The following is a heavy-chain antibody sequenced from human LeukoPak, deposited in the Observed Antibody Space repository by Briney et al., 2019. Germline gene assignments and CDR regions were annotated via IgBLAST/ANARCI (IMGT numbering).Heavy chain of an antibody. V-gene: IGHV4-59*01. CDR2: IYYSGST. D-gene: IGHD6-19*01. J-gene: IGHJ6*02. CDR3: ARTRYSSGWSPTYGMDV. Sequence: PSETLSLTCTVSGGSISSYYWSWIRQPPGKGLEWIGYIYYSGSTNYNPSLKSRVAISVDTSKYQFSLKLSSVTAADTAVYYCARTRYSSGWSPTYGMDVWGQGTTVTVSS. CDR1: GGSISSYY.